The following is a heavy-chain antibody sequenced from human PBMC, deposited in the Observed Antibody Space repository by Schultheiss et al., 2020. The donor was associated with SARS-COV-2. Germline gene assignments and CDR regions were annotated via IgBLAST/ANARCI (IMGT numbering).Heavy chain of an antibody. Sequence: GGSLRLSCAASGFTVSSNYMSWVRQAPGKGLEWVSVIYSGGSTYYADSVKGRFTISRHNSKNTLYLQMNSLRAEDTAVYYCASEGYSSSWYDLIWGQGTMVTVSS. CDR2: IYSGGST. D-gene: IGHD6-13*01. CDR1: GFTVSSNY. J-gene: IGHJ3*02. CDR3: ASEGYSSSWYDLI. V-gene: IGHV3-53*04.